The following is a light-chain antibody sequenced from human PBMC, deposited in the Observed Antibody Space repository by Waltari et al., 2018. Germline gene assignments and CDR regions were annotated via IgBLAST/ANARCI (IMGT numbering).Light chain of an antibody. Sequence: IVLPQSPGTVSLSPGERATLSCRASQSIVRNYVAWYQQTTGQPPRLGIFGTSVRARGVTPRFSGSGSDTVFTLTINNLEPEDYALYFCHQYGASPYTFGQGTKV. CDR3: HQYGASPYT. CDR1: QSIVRNY. V-gene: IGKV3-20*01. J-gene: IGKJ2*01. CDR2: GTS.